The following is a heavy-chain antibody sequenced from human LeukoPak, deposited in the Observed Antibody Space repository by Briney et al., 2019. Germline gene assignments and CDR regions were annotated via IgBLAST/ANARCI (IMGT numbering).Heavy chain of an antibody. D-gene: IGHD5-12*01. Sequence: ASVKVSCKASGYTFTSYGISWVRQAPGQGLEWMGWISAYNGNTNYAQKLQGRVTMTTDTSTSTDYMELRSLRSDDTAVYYCARDRDSGYDLGYWGQGTLVTVSS. CDR3: ARDRDSGYDLGY. CDR2: ISAYNGNT. V-gene: IGHV1-18*01. CDR1: GYTFTSYG. J-gene: IGHJ4*02.